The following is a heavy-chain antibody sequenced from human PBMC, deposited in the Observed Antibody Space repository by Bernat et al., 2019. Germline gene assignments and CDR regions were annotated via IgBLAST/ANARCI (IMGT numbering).Heavy chain of an antibody. CDR1: GFTFSSYA. V-gene: IGHV3-30*04. D-gene: IGHD2-2*02. CDR3: ARDPGYKVWYYYMDV. CDR2: ITYDGSYK. Sequence: QGQLVESGGGVVQPGRSLRLSCAASGFTFSSYAIHWVRQAPGKGLEWVADITYDGSYKYYADSVKGRFTISRDNSKNTLYLQMNSLRAEDTAVYYCARDPGYKVWYYYMDVWGKGTTVTVSS. J-gene: IGHJ6*03.